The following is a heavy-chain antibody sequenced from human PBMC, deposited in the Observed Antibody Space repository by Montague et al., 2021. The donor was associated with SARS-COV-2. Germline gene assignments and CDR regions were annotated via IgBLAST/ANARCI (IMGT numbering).Heavy chain of an antibody. D-gene: IGHD3-22*01. Sequence: TLSLTCTVSGGSISSGGYYWSWIRQHPGKGLEWIGYIYYSGSTYYXPSLKSRVTLSVDTSKNQFSLKLSSVTAADTAVYYCARARITMIVVVNVFDIWGQGTLVTVSS. CDR3: ARARITMIVVVNVFDI. V-gene: IGHV4-31*03. CDR1: GGSISSGGYY. J-gene: IGHJ3*02. CDR2: IYYSGST.